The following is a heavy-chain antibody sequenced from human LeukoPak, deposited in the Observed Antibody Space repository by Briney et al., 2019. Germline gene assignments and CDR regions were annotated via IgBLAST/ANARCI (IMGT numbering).Heavy chain of an antibody. J-gene: IGHJ4*02. CDR3: ASARGYSFGLDD. V-gene: IGHV3-72*01. Sequence: PGGSLRLSCAASGFTFSDYYMDWVRQAPGKGLEWVGRSRSRANSYTTEYAASVKGRFTISRDDSKNLLYLQMNSLKTEDTAVYYCASARGYSFGLDDWGQGTLVTVSS. CDR1: GFTFSDYY. D-gene: IGHD5-18*01. CDR2: SRSRANSYTT.